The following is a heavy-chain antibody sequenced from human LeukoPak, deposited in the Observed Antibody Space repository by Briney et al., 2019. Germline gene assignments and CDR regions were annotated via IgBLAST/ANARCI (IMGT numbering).Heavy chain of an antibody. J-gene: IGHJ4*02. CDR1: GFTFSSYA. V-gene: IGHV3-7*01. CDR2: IKQDGSEK. CDR3: ARARGSDY. D-gene: IGHD5-12*01. Sequence: GRSLRLSCAASGFTFSSYAMHWVRQAPGKGLEWVANIKQDGSEKYYVDSVKGRFTISRDNAKNSLYLQMNSLRAEDTAVYYCARARGSDYWGQGTLVTVSS.